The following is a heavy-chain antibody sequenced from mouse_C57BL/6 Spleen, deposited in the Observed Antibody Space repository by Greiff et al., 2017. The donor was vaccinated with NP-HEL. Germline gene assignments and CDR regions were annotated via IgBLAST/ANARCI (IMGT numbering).Heavy chain of an antibody. J-gene: IGHJ2*01. D-gene: IGHD1-1*01. CDR3: ARRAGVVVHYFDY. CDR2: IHPNSGST. V-gene: IGHV1-64*01. CDR1: GYTFTSYW. Sequence: QVQLQQSGAELVKPGASVKLSCKASGYTFTSYWMHWVKQRPGQGLEWIGMIHPNSGSTNYNEKFKSKATLTVDKSSSTAYMQLSSLTSEDSAVYYCARRAGVVVHYFDYWGQGTTLTVSS.